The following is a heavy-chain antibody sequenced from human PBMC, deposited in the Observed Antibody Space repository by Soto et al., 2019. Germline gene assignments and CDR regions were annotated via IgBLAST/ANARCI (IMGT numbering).Heavy chain of an antibody. CDR1: GFTFRYYA. J-gene: IGHJ6*02. Sequence: ESGGGVVQPGRSLRLSCAASGFTFRYYAMHWVRQVPGRGLEWVAVIWYDGSNKYYADSVKGRFTISRDNSKNTLWLQMNSLRAEDTAVYYCARDSYGMDVWGQGTTVTVSS. CDR2: IWYDGSNK. V-gene: IGHV3-33*01. CDR3: ARDSYGMDV.